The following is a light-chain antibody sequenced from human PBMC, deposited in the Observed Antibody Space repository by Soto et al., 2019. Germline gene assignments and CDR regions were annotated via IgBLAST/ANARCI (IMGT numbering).Light chain of an antibody. J-gene: IGKJ3*01. CDR3: QQHDSTSPT. Sequence: DIVMTQSPDSLAVSLGERATINCKSSQSVLYSSNNKNYLAWYQQKPGQPPKLLIYWASTRQSGVPDRFSGSGSGTDFTLTMSSQQAEDVAVYYCQQHDSTSPTFGPGTEVDIK. CDR2: WAS. V-gene: IGKV4-1*01. CDR1: QSVLYSSNNKNY.